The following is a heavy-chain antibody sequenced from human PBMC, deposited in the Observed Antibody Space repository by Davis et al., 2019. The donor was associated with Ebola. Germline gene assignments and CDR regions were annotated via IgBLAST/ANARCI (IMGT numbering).Heavy chain of an antibody. J-gene: IGHJ4*02. Sequence: KVSCKGSGYTFTTCWIGWVRQMPGKGLEWMGIIYPGDSDTRYSPSFQGQVTISADKSISTAYLQWSSLKASDTAMYYCARRGGWSGAFLDYWGQGTLVTVSS. D-gene: IGHD3-3*02. CDR2: IYPGDSDT. V-gene: IGHV5-51*01. CDR1: GYTFTTCW. CDR3: ARRGGWSGAFLDY.